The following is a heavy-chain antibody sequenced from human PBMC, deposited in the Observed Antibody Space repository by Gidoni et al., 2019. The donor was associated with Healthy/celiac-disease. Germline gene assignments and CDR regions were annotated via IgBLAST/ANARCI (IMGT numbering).Heavy chain of an antibody. V-gene: IGHV3-9*01. CDR3: AKVAGLLWFGELPEY. Sequence: EVQLVESGGGLVQPGRSLRLSCAASGFTFVDYAMHWVRQAPGKGLEWVSGISWNSGSIGYADSVKGRFTISRDNAKNSLYLQMNSLRAEDTALYYCAKVAGLLWFGELPEYWGQGTLVTVSS. CDR1: GFTFVDYA. CDR2: ISWNSGSI. J-gene: IGHJ4*02. D-gene: IGHD3-10*01.